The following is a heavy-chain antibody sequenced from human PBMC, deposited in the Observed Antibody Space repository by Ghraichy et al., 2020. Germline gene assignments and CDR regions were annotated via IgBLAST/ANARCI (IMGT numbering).Heavy chain of an antibody. Sequence: GGSLRLSCAASGFTFSSYAMSWVRQAPGKGLEWVSAISGSGGSTYYADSVKGRFTISRDNSKNTLYLQKNSLRAEDTAVYYCAKVREGVYDFWSQYYFDYWGQGTLVTVSS. CDR2: ISGSGGST. CDR1: GFTFSSYA. V-gene: IGHV3-23*01. CDR3: AKVREGVYDFWSQYYFDY. J-gene: IGHJ4*02. D-gene: IGHD3-3*01.